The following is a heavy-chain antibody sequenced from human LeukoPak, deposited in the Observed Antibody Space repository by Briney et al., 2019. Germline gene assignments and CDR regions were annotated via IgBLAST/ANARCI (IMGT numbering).Heavy chain of an antibody. Sequence: GASVKVSCKASGYTFTSYGISWVRQAPGQGLEWMGWISAYNGNTNYAQKLQGRVTMTTDTSTSTAYMELRSLRSDDTAVYYCAAFHVDTAMGHFDYWGQGTLVRVSS. D-gene: IGHD5-18*01. CDR2: ISAYNGNT. J-gene: IGHJ4*02. CDR1: GYTFTSYG. V-gene: IGHV1-18*01. CDR3: AAFHVDTAMGHFDY.